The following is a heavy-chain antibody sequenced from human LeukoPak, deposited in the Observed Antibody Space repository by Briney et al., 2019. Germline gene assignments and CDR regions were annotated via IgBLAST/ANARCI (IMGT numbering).Heavy chain of an antibody. Sequence: SETLSLTCTVSGGSISSSSYYWGWIRQPPGKGLEWIGSIYYSGSTYYNPSLKSRVTISVDTSKNQFSLKLSSVTAADTAVYYCAREKVGAAVSYDAFDIWGLGTMVTVSS. V-gene: IGHV4-39*07. CDR3: AREKVGAAVSYDAFDI. J-gene: IGHJ3*02. CDR1: GGSISSSSYY. CDR2: IYYSGST. D-gene: IGHD1-26*01.